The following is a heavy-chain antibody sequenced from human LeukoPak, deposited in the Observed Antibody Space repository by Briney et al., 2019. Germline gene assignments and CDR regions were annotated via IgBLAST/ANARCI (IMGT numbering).Heavy chain of an antibody. D-gene: IGHD3-22*01. J-gene: IGHJ4*02. V-gene: IGHV4-39*07. CDR2: IYYSGST. CDR1: GGSIRNSNYY. CDR3: ARQIDGGYYNGYYFDY. Sequence: PSETLSLTCTVSGGSIRNSNYYWGWIRQPPGKGLEWIGSIYYSGSTYYNPSLKSRVTISVDTSKNQFSLKLSSVTAADTAVYYCARQIDGGYYNGYYFDYWGQGTLVTVSS.